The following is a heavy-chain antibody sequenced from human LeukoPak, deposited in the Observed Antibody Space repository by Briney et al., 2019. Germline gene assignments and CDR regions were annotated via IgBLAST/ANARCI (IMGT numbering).Heavy chain of an antibody. J-gene: IGHJ4*02. V-gene: IGHV3-30*04. CDR2: ISYDGSNK. Sequence: GGSLRLSCAASGFTFSNYAMHWVRQAPGKGLEWVAVISYDGSNKYYADSVKGRFTISRDNSKNTLYLQMNSLRAEDTAVYHCAKDGFNTDSKYGPQEFDYWGQGTVVTVSS. CDR1: GFTFSNYA. D-gene: IGHD3-10*01. CDR3: AKDGFNTDSKYGPQEFDY.